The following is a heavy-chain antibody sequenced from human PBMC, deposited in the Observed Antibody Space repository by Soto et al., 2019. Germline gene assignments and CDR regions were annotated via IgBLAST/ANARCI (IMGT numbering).Heavy chain of an antibody. CDR1: GDSINSDKYY. V-gene: IGHV4-39*01. Sequence: QLQLQESGPGLVKPSETLSLTCSVSGDSINSDKYYWGWIRQPPGKGLEWIGSIYFRGNTYYNPPRQTRVTISLDKSKSQFSLKLNSVTAADSAVYFCARLEGLATISYYFDFWGQGALVTVSS. J-gene: IGHJ4*02. D-gene: IGHD3-9*01. CDR3: ARLEGLATISYYFDF. CDR2: IYFRGNT.